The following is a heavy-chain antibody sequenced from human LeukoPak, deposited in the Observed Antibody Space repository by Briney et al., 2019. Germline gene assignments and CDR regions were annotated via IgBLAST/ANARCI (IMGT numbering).Heavy chain of an antibody. J-gene: IGHJ4*02. V-gene: IGHV3-11*01. CDR3: AGEHIRAETASDY. CDR2: ISSSGSTI. D-gene: IGHD2-21*01. Sequence: GQSLRLSSPLSTFTFSNYYMSWIRQAPGNGLEWVSYISSSGSTINYADSVKGRFTIARCNGKKSLYRQMNRVRGEEPAFNDCAGEHIRAETASDYWGQGTLVTVSS. CDR1: TFTFSNYY.